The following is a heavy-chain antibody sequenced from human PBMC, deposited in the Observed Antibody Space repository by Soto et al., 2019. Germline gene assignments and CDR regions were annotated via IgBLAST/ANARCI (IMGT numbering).Heavy chain of an antibody. CDR1: GFTFSNYA. D-gene: IGHD6-13*01. V-gene: IGHV3-23*01. CDR2: ISGSGGST. Sequence: EVQLLESGGGLVQPGGSLRLSCAASGFTFSNYAVTWVRQAPGKGLEWVSTISGSGGSTYYADSVKGRFTISRANSKNTLYLQMNILRAEDTAVYYCAKDKGSSLYEIDYWGQGTLVTVSS. J-gene: IGHJ4*02. CDR3: AKDKGSSLYEIDY.